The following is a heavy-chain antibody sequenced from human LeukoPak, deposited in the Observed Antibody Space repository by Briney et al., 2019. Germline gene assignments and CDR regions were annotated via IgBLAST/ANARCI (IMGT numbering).Heavy chain of an antibody. CDR1: EFTFRSYW. CDR2: INQHGSEK. J-gene: IGHJ3*02. V-gene: IGHV3-7*01. Sequence: GGSLRLSCTASEFTFRSYWMSWVRQAPGKGLEWVANINQHGSEKYYVDSVKGRLTISRDNAKNSLFLQLNSLRAEDTAVYYCARNVDAFDIWGQGTMVTVSS. CDR3: ARNVDAFDI.